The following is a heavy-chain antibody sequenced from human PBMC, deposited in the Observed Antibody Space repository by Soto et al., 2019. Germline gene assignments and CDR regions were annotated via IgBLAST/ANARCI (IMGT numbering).Heavy chain of an antibody. J-gene: IGHJ6*02. CDR3: ARDSDCHSTSCFFPPHV. D-gene: IGHD2-2*01. V-gene: IGHV3-21*06. Sequence: GGSLRLSCSASGFTFSDENMSWVRQVPGKGLEWVSGISGGGSYIFYADSVQGRFSISRDNPKNSLFLEMNSLRVEDTAVYYCARDSDCHSTSCFFPPHVWGQGTTVTAP. CDR1: GFTFSDEN. CDR2: ISGGGSYI.